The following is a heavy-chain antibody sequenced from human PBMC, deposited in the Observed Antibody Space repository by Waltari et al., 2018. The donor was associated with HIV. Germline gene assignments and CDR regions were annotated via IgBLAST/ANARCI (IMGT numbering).Heavy chain of an antibody. CDR1: GFTFDDSA. CDR3: AKGNLPYYAMDV. J-gene: IGHJ6*02. CDR2: ISWDGDTT. Sequence: EVQLVESGGVVVQPGGSLRLSCAASGFTFDDSAMHWVRQAPGKGLEWVSLISWDGDTTYYADSVKGRFTISRDNSKNSLYLQMNSLTTEDTALYYCAKGNLPYYAMDVWGQGTTVTVSS. V-gene: IGHV3-43D*04.